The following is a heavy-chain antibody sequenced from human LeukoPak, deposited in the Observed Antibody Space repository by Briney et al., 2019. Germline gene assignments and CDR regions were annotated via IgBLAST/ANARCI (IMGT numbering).Heavy chain of an antibody. V-gene: IGHV4-39*07. CDR1: GGSISSSSYY. CDR2: IYYSGST. Sequence: PSETLSLTCTVSGGSISSSSYYWGWIRQPPGKGLEWIGSIYYSGSTYYNPSLKSRVTISVDTSKNQFSLKLSSVTAADTAVYYCARDNSTRGPYAFDIWGQGTMVTVSS. J-gene: IGHJ3*02. CDR3: ARDNSTRGPYAFDI. D-gene: IGHD4-11*01.